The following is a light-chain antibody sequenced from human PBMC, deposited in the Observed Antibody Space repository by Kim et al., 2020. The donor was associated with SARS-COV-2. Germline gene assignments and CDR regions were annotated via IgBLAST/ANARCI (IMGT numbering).Light chain of an antibody. CDR3: QAWDSRTSHVV. CDR2: QDN. Sequence: SPRQTASIACSGDNLGEKFVCWYRQKPGQSPLLVIYQDNKRPSGIPDRFSGSNSGNTATLTISGTQTMDASDYYCQAWDSRTSHVVFGGGTQLTVL. CDR1: NLGEKF. V-gene: IGLV3-1*01. J-gene: IGLJ2*01.